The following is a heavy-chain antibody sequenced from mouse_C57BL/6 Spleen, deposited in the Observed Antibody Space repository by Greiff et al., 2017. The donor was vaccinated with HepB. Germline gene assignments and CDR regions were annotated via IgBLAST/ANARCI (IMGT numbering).Heavy chain of an antibody. Sequence: DVQLQESGPGLVKPSQSLSLTCTVTGYSITSGYGWHWIRQFPGTTLEWMGYISYSGSTNYNPSLKSRISITRDTSKNQFFLQLNSVPTEDTATYYCARTARIKYWGQGTTLTGSS. V-gene: IGHV3-1*02. CDR1: GYSITSGYG. CDR2: ISYSGST. D-gene: IGHD1-2*01. J-gene: IGHJ2*01. CDR3: ARTARIKY.